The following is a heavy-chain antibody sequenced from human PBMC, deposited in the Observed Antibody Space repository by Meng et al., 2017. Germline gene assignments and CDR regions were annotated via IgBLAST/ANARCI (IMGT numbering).Heavy chain of an antibody. D-gene: IGHD5-12*01. CDR3: ARQWGYPIYGMDV. CDR2: SYPGDSDT. CDR1: GYSFTSYW. V-gene: IGHV5-51*01. J-gene: IGHJ6*02. Sequence: GESLKISCKGSGYSFTSYWIGWVRQMPGKGLEWMGISYPGDSDTRYSPSFQGQVTISADKSITTAYLQWSSLKASDTAMYYCARQWGYPIYGMDVWGQGTTVTVSS.